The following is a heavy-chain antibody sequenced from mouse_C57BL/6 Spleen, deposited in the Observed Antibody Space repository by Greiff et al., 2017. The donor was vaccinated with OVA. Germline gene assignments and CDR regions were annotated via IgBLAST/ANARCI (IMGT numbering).Heavy chain of an antibody. D-gene: IGHD1-1*01. Sequence: EVKLVESGGGLVKPGGSLKLSCAASGFTFSSYAMSWVRQTPEKRLEWVATISDGGSYTYYPDNVKGRFTISRDNAKNNLYLQMSHLKSEDTAMYYCARDGYGSSPYYYAMDYWGQGTSVTVSS. CDR1: GFTFSSYA. CDR2: ISDGGSYT. CDR3: ARDGYGSSPYYYAMDY. V-gene: IGHV5-4*01. J-gene: IGHJ4*01.